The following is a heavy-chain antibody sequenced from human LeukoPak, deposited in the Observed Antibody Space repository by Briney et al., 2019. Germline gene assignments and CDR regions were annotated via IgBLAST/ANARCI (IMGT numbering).Heavy chain of an antibody. D-gene: IGHD1-26*01. V-gene: IGHV1-18*01. CDR1: GYVFSSFG. CDR3: ARGVRGSQKLDY. Sequence: ASVKVSCKASGYVFSSFGVCWVRQAPGQGLEWMGWSGAYIGNTNYAQKFQGRLTMTTDASMSKAYMELRSLRSDDTAVYYCARGVRGSQKLDYWGQGTLVTVSS. J-gene: IGHJ4*02. CDR2: SGAYIGNT.